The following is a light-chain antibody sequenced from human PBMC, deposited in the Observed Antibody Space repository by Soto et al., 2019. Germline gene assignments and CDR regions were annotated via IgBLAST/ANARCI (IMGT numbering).Light chain of an antibody. V-gene: IGKV1-39*01. CDR1: QSISSY. Sequence: DIQITQSPSSLSSSIGDRVTITCRSSQSISSYVSWYQQKPEKAPKLLIYATSSLQSGVPSRFSGSGSGTDFTLTISSLQPEDFATYYCQQSYSSVWTFGQGTKVDIK. CDR3: QQSYSSVWT. CDR2: ATS. J-gene: IGKJ1*01.